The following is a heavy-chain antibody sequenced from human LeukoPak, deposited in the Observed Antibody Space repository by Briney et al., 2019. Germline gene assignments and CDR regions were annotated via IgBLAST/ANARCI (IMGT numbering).Heavy chain of an antibody. CDR1: GGTFSSYA. CDR2: IIPIFGTA. Sequence: SVKVSCKASGGTFSSYAISWVRQAPGQGLEWMGGIIPIFGTANYAQKFQGRVTITADKSTSTAYMELSSLRSEDTAVYYCARAFVVRGVIACFDYWGQGTLVTVSS. D-gene: IGHD3-10*01. CDR3: ARAFVVRGVIACFDY. J-gene: IGHJ4*02. V-gene: IGHV1-69*06.